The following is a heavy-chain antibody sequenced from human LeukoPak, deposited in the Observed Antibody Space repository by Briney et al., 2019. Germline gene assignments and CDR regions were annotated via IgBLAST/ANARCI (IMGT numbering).Heavy chain of an antibody. CDR2: IWYNGSNK. V-gene: IGHV3-33*01. CDR3: SRGGYGDYNNWFDP. CDR1: GFTFSSFA. Sequence: PGGSLRLSRAASGFTFSSFAMHWVRQAPGKGLEWVADIWYNGSNKYYAESVKGRFTISRDNSKNTLYLQMNSLRVEDTAVYYCSRGGYGDYNNWFDPWGQGTLVIVSS. J-gene: IGHJ5*02. D-gene: IGHD4-17*01.